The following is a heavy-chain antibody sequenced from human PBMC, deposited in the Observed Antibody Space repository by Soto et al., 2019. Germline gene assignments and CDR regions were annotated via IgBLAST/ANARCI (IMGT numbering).Heavy chain of an antibody. CDR3: AKDDYGVFLSAKYFQH. Sequence: GGSLRLSCAASGFTFSSYAMSWVRQAPGKGLEWVSAISGSGGSTYYADSVKGRFTISRDNSKNTLYLQMNSLRAEDTAVYYCAKDDYGVFLSAKYFQHWGQGTLVTVSS. V-gene: IGHV3-23*01. CDR1: GFTFSSYA. CDR2: ISGSGGST. J-gene: IGHJ1*01. D-gene: IGHD4-17*01.